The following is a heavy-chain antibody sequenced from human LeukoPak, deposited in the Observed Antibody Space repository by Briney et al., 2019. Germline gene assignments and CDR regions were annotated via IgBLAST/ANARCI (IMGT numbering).Heavy chain of an antibody. Sequence: GSLRLSCAASGFTVSTNYMSWVRQAPGKGLEWVSIMYIGGSTYYADSVKGRFTISRDSSKNTLDLHMNSLRVEDTAVYYCARDRGPGFSSGWYVWFDPRGQGTLVTVSS. CDR3: ARDRGPGFSSGWYVWFDP. D-gene: IGHD6-19*01. V-gene: IGHV3-66*01. CDR1: GFTVSTNY. CDR2: MYIGGST. J-gene: IGHJ5*02.